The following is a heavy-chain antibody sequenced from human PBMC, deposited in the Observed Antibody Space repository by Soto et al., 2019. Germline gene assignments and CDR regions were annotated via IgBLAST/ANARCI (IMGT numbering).Heavy chain of an antibody. Sequence: PSVKVSCKASGYTFTGFDINWVRQAPGQGLEWMGWMNPNSGDTFYAQRFQGRVTMTRNTSISTAYMELSSRRSEDTAVYYCARAVIAAALHYWGQGTLVTVSS. CDR1: GYTFTGFD. V-gene: IGHV1-8*01. D-gene: IGHD6-13*01. J-gene: IGHJ4*02. CDR2: MNPNSGDT. CDR3: ARAVIAAALHY.